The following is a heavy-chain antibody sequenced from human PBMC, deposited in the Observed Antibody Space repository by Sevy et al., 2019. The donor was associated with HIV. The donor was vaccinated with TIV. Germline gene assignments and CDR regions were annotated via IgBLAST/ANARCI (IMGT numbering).Heavy chain of an antibody. CDR1: GFTFSSYG. J-gene: IGHJ4*02. V-gene: IGHV3-33*01. CDR2: IWYDGSNK. D-gene: IGHD3-22*01. Sequence: GGSLRLSCAASGFTFSSYGMHWVRQAPGKGLEWVAVIWYDGSNKYNADSVKGRFTISRDNSKNTLYLQMNSLRAEDTAVYYCARCHGGDLYDSSGYYYGFDYWGQGTLVTVSS. CDR3: ARCHGGDLYDSSGYYYGFDY.